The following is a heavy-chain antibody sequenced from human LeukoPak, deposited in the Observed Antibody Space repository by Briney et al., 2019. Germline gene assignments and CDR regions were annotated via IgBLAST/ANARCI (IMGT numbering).Heavy chain of an antibody. D-gene: IGHD2-15*01. CDR3: ARDDSLAFDI. Sequence: PGGSLRLSCAASGFTFSSYSMNWVRQAPGKGLEWVSYISRAGGTTKYYADSVKGRFSISRDSAKNSLYLQMNSLRDEDTAVYHCARDDSLAFDIWGQGAMVTVSS. V-gene: IGHV3-48*02. J-gene: IGHJ3*02. CDR1: GFTFSSYS. CDR2: ISRAGGTTK.